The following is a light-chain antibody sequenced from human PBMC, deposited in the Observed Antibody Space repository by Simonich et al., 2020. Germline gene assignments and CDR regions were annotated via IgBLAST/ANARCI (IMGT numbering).Light chain of an antibody. CDR1: QSISSW. Sequence: DIQMTQSPSTLSASVGDRVTITCRASQSISSWLAWYQQKPGKAHKLLIYKAARLESWVPSRFSGSGSGTDFTLTISSLQPEDFATYYCQQSYSTPYTFGQGTKLEIK. J-gene: IGKJ2*01. CDR3: QQSYSTPYT. V-gene: IGKV1-5*03. CDR2: KAA.